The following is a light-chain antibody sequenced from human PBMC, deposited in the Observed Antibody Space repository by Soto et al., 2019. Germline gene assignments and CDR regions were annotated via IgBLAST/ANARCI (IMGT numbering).Light chain of an antibody. J-gene: IGKJ1*01. CDR1: QSISSW. Sequence: DVQMTQSPSTVSASVGDRVTITCRASQSISSWLAWYQQKPGKAPKLLIYKASSLESGVPSRFSGSGSGTEFTLTISSLHPDDFVTYYCQQYYSYRAFGQGTKVEIK. CDR3: QQYYSYRA. V-gene: IGKV1-5*03. CDR2: KAS.